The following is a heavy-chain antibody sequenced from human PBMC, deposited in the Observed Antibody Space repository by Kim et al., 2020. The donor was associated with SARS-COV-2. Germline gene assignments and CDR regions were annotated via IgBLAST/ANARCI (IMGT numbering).Heavy chain of an antibody. J-gene: IGHJ4*02. Sequence: YYNPSLRGRVTIAVDTSKDQFSLHLSSVTVADTAVYYCARAIGRRSGIDSWGQGTLVTVSS. CDR3: ARAIGRRSGIDS. V-gene: IGHV4-31*02.